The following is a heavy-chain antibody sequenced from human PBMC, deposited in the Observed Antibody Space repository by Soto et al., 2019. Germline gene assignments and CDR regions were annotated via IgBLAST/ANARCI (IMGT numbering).Heavy chain of an antibody. CDR2: VSSTGTSR. D-gene: IGHD3-22*01. CDR3: AKARPAGSYYYVEALDV. V-gene: IGHV3-23*01. Sequence: GGSLRRSCSASGFTFSNYAMSWVRQPPGKGLEWVSGVSSTGTSRYYAGSVQGRFTISRDNSTNMFYLQMMSLRAEDTAINYCAKARPAGSYYYVEALDVWGQGTMVTVSS. J-gene: IGHJ3*01. CDR1: GFTFSNYA.